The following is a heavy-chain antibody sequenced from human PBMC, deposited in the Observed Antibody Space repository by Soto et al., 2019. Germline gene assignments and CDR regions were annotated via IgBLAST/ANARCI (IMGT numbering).Heavy chain of an antibody. CDR2: ISAYNGHT. CDR1: GYTFTSYG. J-gene: IGHJ6*02. V-gene: IGHV1-18*04. D-gene: IGHD2-2*02. Sequence: QVQLVQSGAEVKKPGASVQVSCKASGYTFTSYGISGVRHAPAQGLAWMGWISAYNGHTNYAQKHQGRVTMPTDTATSTASSELRSMITGDTAVYYCARRMAVGYCSSTSGYTVGYYYGMDVWVQGTTVTV. CDR3: ARRMAVGYCSSTSGYTVGYYYGMDV.